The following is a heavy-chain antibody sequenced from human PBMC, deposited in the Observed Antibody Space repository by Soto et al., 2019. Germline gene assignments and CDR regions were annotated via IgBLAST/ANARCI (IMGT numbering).Heavy chain of an antibody. V-gene: IGHV3-23*01. D-gene: IGHD2-15*01. J-gene: IGHJ6*02. CDR1: GFTFSSYA. Sequence: EVQLLESGGGLVQPGGYLRLSCAASGFTFSSYAMSWVRQAPGKGLEWVSAISGSGGSTYYADSVKGRFTISRDNSKNTLYLQMNSLRAEDTAVYYCAKSRGCSGGSCYSYYYYYGMDVWGQGTTVTVSS. CDR2: ISGSGGST. CDR3: AKSRGCSGGSCYSYYYYYGMDV.